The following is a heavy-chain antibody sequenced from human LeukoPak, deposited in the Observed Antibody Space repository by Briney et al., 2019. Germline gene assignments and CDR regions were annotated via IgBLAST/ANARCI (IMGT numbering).Heavy chain of an antibody. CDR3: ARESIAARGYYYYMDV. Sequence: MTSETLSLTCTVSGGSISSYYWSWIRQPAGKGLEWIGRIYTSGSTNYNPSLKSRVTMSVDTSKNQFSLKLSSVTAADTAVYYCARESIAARGYYYYMDVWGKGTTVTVSS. V-gene: IGHV4-4*07. CDR1: GGSISSYY. J-gene: IGHJ6*03. CDR2: IYTSGST. D-gene: IGHD6-6*01.